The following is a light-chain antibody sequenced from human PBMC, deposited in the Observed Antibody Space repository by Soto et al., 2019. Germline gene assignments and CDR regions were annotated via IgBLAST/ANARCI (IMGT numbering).Light chain of an antibody. V-gene: IGKV1-33*01. Sequence: IQMTQSPSSLSASVGYRVTITCQASQDISNYLNWYQQKPGKAPKLLIYDASNLETGVPSRFSGSGSGTDFTFTISSLQPEDIATYYCQQYDNLPSITFGQGTRLEIK. J-gene: IGKJ5*01. CDR2: DAS. CDR1: QDISNY. CDR3: QQYDNLPSIT.